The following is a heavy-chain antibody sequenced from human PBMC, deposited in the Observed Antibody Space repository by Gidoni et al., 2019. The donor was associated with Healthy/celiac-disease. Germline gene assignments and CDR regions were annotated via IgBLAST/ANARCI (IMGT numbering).Heavy chain of an antibody. V-gene: IGHV3-30*18. CDR1: GFTFSSYG. CDR2: RSYDGSNK. D-gene: IGHD6-6*01. Sequence: QVQLVESGGGVVQPGRSLRLSCAASGFTFSSYGMHWVRQAPGKGLEWVAVRSYDGSNKYYADSVKGRFTISRDNSKNTLYLQMNSLRAEDTAVYYCAKSHPIAAPLGGVDYWGQGTLVTVSS. J-gene: IGHJ4*02. CDR3: AKSHPIAAPLGGVDY.